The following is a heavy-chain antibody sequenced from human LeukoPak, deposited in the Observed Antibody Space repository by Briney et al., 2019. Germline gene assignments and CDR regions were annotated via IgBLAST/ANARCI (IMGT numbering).Heavy chain of an antibody. CDR2: ISYDGSNK. CDR1: GFTFSSYG. J-gene: IGHJ4*02. CDR3: AKVSVAGPNPDY. Sequence: GRSLRLSCAASGFTFSSYGMHWVRQAPGKGLEWVAVISYDGSNKYYADSVKGRFTTSRDNSKNTLYLQMNSLRAEDTAVYYCAKVSVAGPNPDYWGQGTLVTVSS. V-gene: IGHV3-30*18. D-gene: IGHD6-19*01.